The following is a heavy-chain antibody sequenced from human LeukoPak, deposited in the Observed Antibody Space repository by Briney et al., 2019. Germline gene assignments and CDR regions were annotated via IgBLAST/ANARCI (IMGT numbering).Heavy chain of an antibody. CDR2: INPNSGAT. J-gene: IGHJ4*02. V-gene: IGHV1-2*02. Sequence: ASVKVSCKSSGFTFIDYYIHWVRQAPGQGLEWMGWINPNSGATKYAQKFQGRVSMTRDTSINTAYMDLTNLRSDDTAIFYCARVKKLMPEFEFWGQGTLVTVSS. CDR1: GFTFIDYY. D-gene: IGHD2-2*01. CDR3: ARVKKLMPEFEF.